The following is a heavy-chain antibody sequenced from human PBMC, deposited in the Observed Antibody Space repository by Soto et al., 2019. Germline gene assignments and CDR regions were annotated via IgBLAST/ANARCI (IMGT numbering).Heavy chain of an antibody. Sequence: EVQLVESGGGLVKPGGSLRLSCAASGFTFSSYSMNWVRQAPGKGLEWVSSISSSSSYIYYADSVKGRFTISIDNAKNSLYLQMNSLRAEDTAVYYCARDSRRIVGATDYWGQGTLVTVSS. CDR1: GFTFSSYS. CDR2: ISSSSSYI. J-gene: IGHJ4*02. CDR3: ARDSRRIVGATDY. D-gene: IGHD1-26*01. V-gene: IGHV3-21*01.